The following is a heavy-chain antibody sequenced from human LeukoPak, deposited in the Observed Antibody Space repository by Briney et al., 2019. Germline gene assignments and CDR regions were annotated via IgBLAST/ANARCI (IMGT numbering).Heavy chain of an antibody. CDR2: INPNSGGT. Sequence: ASVKPSCKASGYTFTGYYMHWVPQAPGHGLEWMGRINPNSGGTNYAQKFQGRVTMTRDTSISTAYMELSWLRSDDTAVFYCARGNGYYDSSGFAFDIWGQGTMVTVSS. CDR1: GYTFTGYY. J-gene: IGHJ3*02. D-gene: IGHD3-22*01. V-gene: IGHV1-2*06. CDR3: ARGNGYYDSSGFAFDI.